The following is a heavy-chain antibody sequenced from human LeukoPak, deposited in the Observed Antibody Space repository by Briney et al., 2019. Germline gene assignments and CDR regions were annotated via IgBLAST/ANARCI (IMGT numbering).Heavy chain of an antibody. D-gene: IGHD6-19*01. CDR2: ISSSSSYI. V-gene: IGHV3-21*01. CDR3: ARSAQPYSSGWQGGSFEY. J-gene: IGHJ4*02. CDR1: GFTFSSYS. Sequence: GGSLRLSCAASGFTFSSYSMNWVRQAPGKGLEWVSSISSSSSYIYYADSVKGRFTISRDNAKNSLYLQMNSLRAEDTAVYYCARSAQPYSSGWQGGSFEYWGQGTLVTVSS.